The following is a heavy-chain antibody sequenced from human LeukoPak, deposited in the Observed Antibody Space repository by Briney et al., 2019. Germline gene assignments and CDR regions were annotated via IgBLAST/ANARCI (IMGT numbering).Heavy chain of an antibody. D-gene: IGHD3-16*01. CDR2: ISYDGSNK. CDR3: AKGGGGRTSMIDYY. CDR1: GFTFSSYG. V-gene: IGHV3-30*18. Sequence: GGSLRLSCAASGFTFSSYGMPWVRQAPGKGLEWVAVISYDGSNKYYADSVKGRFTISRDNSKNTLYLQMNSLRAEDTAVYYCAKGGGGRTSMIDYYWGQGTLVTVSS. J-gene: IGHJ4*02.